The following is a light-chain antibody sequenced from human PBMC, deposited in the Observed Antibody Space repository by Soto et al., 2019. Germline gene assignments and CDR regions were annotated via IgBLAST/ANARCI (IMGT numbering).Light chain of an antibody. CDR1: SSDVGGYNL. V-gene: IGLV2-23*01. Sequence: SVLTQPASLSVSPGQSITISCSGTSSDVGGYNLVSWYQHHPGKAPKLIIFGDSERPSGVSNRFPGSKSANTASLTISGVQAEDEADYHCCSYAGSSFVFGTGNKATAL. CDR2: GDS. CDR3: CSYAGSSFV. J-gene: IGLJ1*01.